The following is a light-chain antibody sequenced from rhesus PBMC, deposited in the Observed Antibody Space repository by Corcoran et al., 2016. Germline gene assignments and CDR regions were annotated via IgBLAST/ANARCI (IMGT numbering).Light chain of an antibody. CDR2: KTS. CDR3: QQYSSIPFT. V-gene: IGKV1-22*01. Sequence: DIQMTQSPSSLSASVGDTVTITCRASQGISSWLAWYQQKPGKALKLLSYKTSSLHSGGPSRFRGSGCVTDCTLTTSTLQSEYFATYDCQQYSSIPFTFGPGTKREIK. CDR1: QGISSW. J-gene: IGKJ3*01.